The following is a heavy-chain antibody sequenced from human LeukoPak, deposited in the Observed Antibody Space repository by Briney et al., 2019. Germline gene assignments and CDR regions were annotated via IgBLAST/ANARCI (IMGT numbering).Heavy chain of an antibody. Sequence: SETLSLTRTVSSGSISSSSYYWGWIRQPPGKGLEWIGSIYHSGSTYYNPSLKSRVTISVGTSKNQFSLKLSSVTAADTAVYYCARGFPRPRITIFGVVIIRQGGWFDPWGQGTLVTVSS. J-gene: IGHJ5*02. CDR2: IYHSGST. D-gene: IGHD3-3*01. CDR3: ARGFPRPRITIFGVVIIRQGGWFDP. V-gene: IGHV4-39*07. CDR1: SGSISSSSYY.